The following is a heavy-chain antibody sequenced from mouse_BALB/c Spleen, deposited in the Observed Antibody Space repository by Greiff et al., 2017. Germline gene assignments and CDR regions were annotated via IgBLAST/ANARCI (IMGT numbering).Heavy chain of an antibody. J-gene: IGHJ2*01. CDR2: IDPENGNT. D-gene: IGHD2-14*01. Sequence: EVQLQQSGAELVKPGASVKLSCTASGFNIKDYYMHWVKQRPEQGLEWIGWIDPENGNTIYDPKFQGKASITADTSPNTAYLQLSSLTSEDTAVYYCAIYYRYDGTGFDYWGQGTTLTVSS. V-gene: IGHV14-1*02. CDR3: AIYYRYDGTGFDY. CDR1: GFNIKDYY.